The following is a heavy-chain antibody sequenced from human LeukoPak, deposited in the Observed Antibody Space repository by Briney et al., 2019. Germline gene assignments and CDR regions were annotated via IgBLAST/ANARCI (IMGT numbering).Heavy chain of an antibody. D-gene: IGHD3-10*01. CDR3: ASERFGELLFIFDY. CDR1: GFTFSSYA. J-gene: IGHJ4*02. V-gene: IGHV3-30-3*01. CDR2: ISYDGSNK. Sequence: PGRSLRLSCAASGFTFSSYAMHWLRQAPGKGLEWVAVISYDGSNKYYADSVKGRFTISRDNSKNTLYLQMNSLRAEDTAVYYCASERFGELLFIFDYWGQGTLVTVSS.